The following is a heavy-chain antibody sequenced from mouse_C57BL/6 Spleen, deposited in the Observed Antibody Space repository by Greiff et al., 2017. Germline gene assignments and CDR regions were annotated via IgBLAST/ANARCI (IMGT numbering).Heavy chain of an antibody. V-gene: IGHV7-3*01. CDR2: IRNKANGYTT. Sequence: EVKLMESGGGLVQPGGSLSLSCAASGFTFTDYYMRWVRQPPGKALEWLGFIRNKANGYTTEYSASVKGRFTISRDNSQSILYLQMNALRAEDSATNYCARTEQGPYYIDYWSQGTTLTVSS. D-gene: IGHD3-3*01. CDR3: ARTEQGPYYIDY. J-gene: IGHJ2*01. CDR1: GFTFTDYY.